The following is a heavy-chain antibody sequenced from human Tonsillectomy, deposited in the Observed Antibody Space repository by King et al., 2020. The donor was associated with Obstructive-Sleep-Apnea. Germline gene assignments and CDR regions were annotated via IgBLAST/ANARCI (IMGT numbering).Heavy chain of an antibody. D-gene: IGHD1-14*01. Sequence: VQLVESGGGLVQPGGSLRLSCAASGFTVSPYYMNWVRQAPGKGLEWVSVINAAGTAHYAASVKGRFTTSRDDSKNTLSLQISSLRAENTDLYYRSRLGEVLQPFYFANWGQGTLVTVAS. CDR2: INAAGTA. J-gene: IGHJ4*02. CDR3: SRLGEVLQPFYFAN. V-gene: IGHV3-66*04. CDR1: GFTVSPYY.